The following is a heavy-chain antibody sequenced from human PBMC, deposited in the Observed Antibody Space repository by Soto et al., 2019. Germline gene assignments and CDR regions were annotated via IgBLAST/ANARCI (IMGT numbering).Heavy chain of an antibody. Sequence: AASRETVNSSAITVSLKKPRKGLEWVSAISGSGGSTYYADSGKGRFTISRDNSKHTLYLQMNTPKPEDTATQHSVQAGAVIGAEVAVFAFWGHG. CDR3: VQAGAVIGAEVAVFAF. D-gene: IGHD1-26*01. CDR1: RETVNSSA. V-gene: IGHV3-23*01. CDR2: ISGSGGST. J-gene: IGHJ6*01.